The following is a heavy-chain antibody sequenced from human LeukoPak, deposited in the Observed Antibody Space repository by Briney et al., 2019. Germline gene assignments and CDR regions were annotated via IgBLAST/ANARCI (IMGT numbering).Heavy chain of an antibody. V-gene: IGHV3-23*01. CDR3: AKSLYYNSGSGVY. Sequence: GGSLRLSCAASGFTFSSYAMSWVRQAPGKGLEWVSAISGSGGTTYYADSVKGRFTISRDNSKNTLFLQMNSLRAEDTAVYYCAKSLYYNSGSGVYWGQGTLVTVSP. CDR2: ISGSGGTT. CDR1: GFTFSSYA. D-gene: IGHD3-10*01. J-gene: IGHJ4*02.